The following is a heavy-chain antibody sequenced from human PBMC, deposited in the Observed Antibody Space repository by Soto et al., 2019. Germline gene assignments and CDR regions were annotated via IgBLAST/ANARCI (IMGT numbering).Heavy chain of an antibody. CDR1: GFTFSCFG. J-gene: IGHJ4*02. CDR3: AKDLREMATIRPDY. Sequence: QVQLVESGGGVVQPGGSLRLSCAASGFTFSCFGIHWVRQAPGKGLEWVAVISYDGIDKNYGDSVKGRFTISRENSKNMVYLQMNSLRAEDTAVYYCAKDLREMATIRPDYWGQGILVTVSS. V-gene: IGHV3-30*18. CDR2: ISYDGIDK. D-gene: IGHD5-12*01.